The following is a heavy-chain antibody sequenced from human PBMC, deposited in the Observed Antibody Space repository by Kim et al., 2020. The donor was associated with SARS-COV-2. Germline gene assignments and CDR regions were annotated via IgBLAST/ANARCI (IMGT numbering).Heavy chain of an antibody. V-gene: IGHV1-46*01. CDR2: INTSDGIT. J-gene: IGHJ4*02. CDR3: AKYSGRNPFDY. CDR1: GYTFTSYY. D-gene: IGHD1-26*01. Sequence: ASVKVSCKASGYTFTSYYMHWVRQAPGQGLEWMGIINTSDGITNYAQKFQCRVTMTRDTSTSTVYMELSSLRSEDTAVYYCAKYSGRNPFDYWGQGTLVTVSS.